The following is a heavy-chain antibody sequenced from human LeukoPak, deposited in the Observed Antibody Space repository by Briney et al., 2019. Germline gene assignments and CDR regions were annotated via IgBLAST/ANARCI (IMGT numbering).Heavy chain of an antibody. D-gene: IGHD2-15*01. J-gene: IGHJ5*02. CDR3: ARVGYCSGGSCRFDP. V-gene: IGHV4-59*01. CDR2: ISQSVST. Sequence: SQTLSLTCTVSGGSINIYYSSWIRHPPGKGLELIGYISQSVSTNYNPSLKSRVTISVDTSKNQFSLDLSSVTAADTAVYYCARVGYCSGGSCRFDPWGQGTLVTVSS. CDR1: GGSINIYY.